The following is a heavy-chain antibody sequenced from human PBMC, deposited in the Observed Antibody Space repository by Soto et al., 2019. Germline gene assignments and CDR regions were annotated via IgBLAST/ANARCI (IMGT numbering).Heavy chain of an antibody. CDR1: GDSFTSYW. J-gene: IGHJ4*02. CDR2: IYPGDSDT. CDR3: ARRDYYDSSGYYPNFDY. Sequence: GESLKISCKGSGDSFTSYWIGWVRQMPGKGLEWMGIIYPGDSDTRYSPSFQGQVTISADKSISTAYLQWSSLKASDTAMYYCARRDYYDSSGYYPNFDYWGQGTLVTVSS. V-gene: IGHV5-51*01. D-gene: IGHD3-22*01.